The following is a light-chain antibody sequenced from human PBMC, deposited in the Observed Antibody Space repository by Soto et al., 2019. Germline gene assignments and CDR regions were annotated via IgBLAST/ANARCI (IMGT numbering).Light chain of an antibody. Sequence: DIQMTQSPSSLSASVGDRVTITCRASQTISTYLNWYQQKPGKAPKALIYAESNLKSAVPSRFSGSGSGKDFTLTISNLQPEDFATYYCQQSFRTPITFGQGTRLEIK. V-gene: IGKV1-39*01. CDR3: QQSFRTPIT. J-gene: IGKJ5*01. CDR1: QTISTY. CDR2: AES.